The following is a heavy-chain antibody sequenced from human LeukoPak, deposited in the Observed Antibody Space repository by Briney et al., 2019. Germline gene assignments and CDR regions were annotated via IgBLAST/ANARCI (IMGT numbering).Heavy chain of an antibody. V-gene: IGHV1-3*01. Sequence: ASVKVSCTASGYTFTSYAMHWVCQAPGQRLEWMGWIYAGNGNTKYSQTFQGRVTITRDTSASTAYMELSSLRSEDTAVYYCARDGGGYSYVQYFDYWGQGTLVTVSS. CDR1: GYTFTSYA. J-gene: IGHJ4*02. CDR3: ARDGGGYSYVQYFDY. CDR2: IYAGNGNT. D-gene: IGHD5-18*01.